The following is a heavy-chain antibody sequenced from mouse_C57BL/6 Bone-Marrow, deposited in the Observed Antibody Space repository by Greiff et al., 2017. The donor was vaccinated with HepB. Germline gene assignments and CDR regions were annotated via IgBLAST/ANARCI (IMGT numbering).Heavy chain of an antibody. Sequence: DVKLQESGPGLVKPSQSLSLTCSVTGYSITSGYYWNWIRQFPGNKLEWMGYISYDGSNNYNPSLKNRISITRDTSKNQFFLKLNSVTTEDTATYYCASYYSNYLAWFAYWGQGTLVTVSA. D-gene: IGHD2-5*01. CDR2: ISYDGSN. J-gene: IGHJ3*01. CDR3: ASYYSNYLAWFAY. V-gene: IGHV3-6*01. CDR1: GYSITSGYY.